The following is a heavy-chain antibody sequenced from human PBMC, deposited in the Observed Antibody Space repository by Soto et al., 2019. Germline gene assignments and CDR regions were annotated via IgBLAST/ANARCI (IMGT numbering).Heavy chain of an antibody. D-gene: IGHD2-2*01. CDR1: GFTFSSYA. J-gene: IGHJ4*02. V-gene: IGHV3-30*18. CDR3: AKETSRFAVPPALDY. CDR2: ISYDGRNK. Sequence: QVQLVESGGGVVQPGGSLRLSCAASGFTFSSYAMHWVRLAPGTGLEWEAGISYDGRNKFSADSVKGRFTISRDNSQNTLYLQMNSLRPEDTAVYYCAKETSRFAVPPALDYWGQGTLVTVS.